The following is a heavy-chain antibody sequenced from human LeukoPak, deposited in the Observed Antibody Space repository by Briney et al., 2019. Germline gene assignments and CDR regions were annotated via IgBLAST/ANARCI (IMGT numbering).Heavy chain of an antibody. D-gene: IGHD3-3*01. CDR2: ISYDGNNK. Sequence: GGSLRLSCAASGFTFSSYGMHWVRQAPGKGLEWVAVISYDGNNKYYADSVKGRFTISRDSSKNALYLQMNSLRAEDTAVYYCARDYDFWSGPDYWGQGTLVTVSS. J-gene: IGHJ4*02. CDR3: ARDYDFWSGPDY. V-gene: IGHV3-30*03. CDR1: GFTFSSYG.